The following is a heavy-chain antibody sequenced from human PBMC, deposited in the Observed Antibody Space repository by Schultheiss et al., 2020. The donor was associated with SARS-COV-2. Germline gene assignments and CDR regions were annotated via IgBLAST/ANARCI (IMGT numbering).Heavy chain of an antibody. CDR2: INHSGST. Sequence: GSLRLSCAVYGGSFSGYYWSWIRQPPGKGLEWIGEINHSGSTNYNPSLKSRVTISVDTSKNQFSLKLSSVTAEDTAVYYCARVRKVWASNNWSYYFDYWGQGTLVTVSS. CDR1: GGSFSGYY. CDR3: ARVRKVWASNNWSYYFDY. J-gene: IGHJ4*02. D-gene: IGHD1-1*01. V-gene: IGHV4-34*01.